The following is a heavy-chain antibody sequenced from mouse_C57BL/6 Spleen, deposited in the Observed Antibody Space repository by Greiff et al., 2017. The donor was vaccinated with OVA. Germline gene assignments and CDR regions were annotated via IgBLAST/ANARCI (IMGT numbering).Heavy chain of an antibody. D-gene: IGHD2-4*01. CDR3: ARFDYDYDVVLAY. J-gene: IGHJ3*01. CDR2: IYPGSGST. CDR1: GYTFTSYW. V-gene: IGHV1-55*01. Sequence: VQLQQPGAELVKPGASVKMSCKASGYTFTSYWITWVKQRPGQGLEWIGDIYPGSGSTNYNEKFKSKATLTVDTSSSTAYMQLSSLTSEDSVVYYCARFDYDYDVVLAYWGQGTLVTVSA.